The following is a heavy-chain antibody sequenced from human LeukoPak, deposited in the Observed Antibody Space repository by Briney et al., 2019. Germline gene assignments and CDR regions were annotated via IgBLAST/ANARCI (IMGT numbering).Heavy chain of an antibody. Sequence: GGSLRLSCAASGFTFSSYWMSWVRQAPGKGLEWVANIKQDGSEKYYVDSVKGRFTISRDNAKNSLYLQMNSLRAEDTAVYYCARDAYSGSDRNLSIFDIWGQGTMVTVSS. CDR3: ARDAYSGSDRNLSIFDI. CDR1: GFTFSSYW. D-gene: IGHD1-26*01. J-gene: IGHJ3*02. CDR2: IKQDGSEK. V-gene: IGHV3-7*01.